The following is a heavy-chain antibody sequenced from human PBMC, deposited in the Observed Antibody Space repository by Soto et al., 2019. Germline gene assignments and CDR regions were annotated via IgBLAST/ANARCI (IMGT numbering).Heavy chain of an antibody. CDR3: ASRPSEQWLVPFDY. CDR2: ISSSGSTI. Sequence: WGSLRLSCSASVFTFSSYEMNWFRQAPGKGLEWVSYISSSGSTIYYADSVKGRFTISRDNAKNSLYLQMNSLRAEDTAVYYCASRPSEQWLVPFDYWGQGTLVTVSS. CDR1: VFTFSSYE. J-gene: IGHJ4*02. D-gene: IGHD6-19*01. V-gene: IGHV3-48*03.